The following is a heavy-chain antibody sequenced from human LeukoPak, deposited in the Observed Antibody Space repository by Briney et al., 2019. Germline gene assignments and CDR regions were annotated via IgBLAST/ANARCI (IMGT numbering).Heavy chain of an antibody. V-gene: IGHV3-30-3*01. CDR1: GFTFSSYA. CDR3: ARGSGSYFDY. CDR2: ISYDGSNK. D-gene: IGHD1-26*01. J-gene: IGHJ4*02. Sequence: GGSLRLSCAASGFTFSSYAMHWVRQAPGKGLEWVAVISYDGSNKYYADSVKGRFTISRDNSKNTLYLQMNSLRAEDTAVYYCARGSGSYFDYWGQGTLVTVSS.